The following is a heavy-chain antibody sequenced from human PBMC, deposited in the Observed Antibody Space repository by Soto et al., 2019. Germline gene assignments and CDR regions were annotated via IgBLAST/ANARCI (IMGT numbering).Heavy chain of an antibody. V-gene: IGHV6-1*01. Sequence: PSQTLSLTCAISWDSVSSNTASWNWIRQSPSRGLEWLGRTYFRSKWYNDYAVSVKSRIIINPDTSNNQFSLQLNSVTPEDTAVYFCAKGDNLGPKTGYAFDPWGQGIMVTVSS. D-gene: IGHD5-12*01. CDR2: TYFRSKWYN. CDR3: AKGDNLGPKTGYAFDP. J-gene: IGHJ5*02. CDR1: WDSVSSNTAS.